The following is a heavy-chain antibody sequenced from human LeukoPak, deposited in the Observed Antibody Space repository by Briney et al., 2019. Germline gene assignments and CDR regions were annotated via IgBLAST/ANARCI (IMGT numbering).Heavy chain of an antibody. J-gene: IGHJ5*02. CDR3: ARERMQVRKNWFDP. CDR2: THYSGAT. D-gene: IGHD2-15*01. CDR1: GDSMTDAGYY. Sequence: SETLPLTCTVSGDSMTDAGYYWAWIRHHPEKGLEWIGYTHYSGATYYNPSLESRVTISVDTSKRQFSLRLSSVTAADSAVYYCARERMQVRKNWFDPWGQGILVTVSS. V-gene: IGHV4-31*03.